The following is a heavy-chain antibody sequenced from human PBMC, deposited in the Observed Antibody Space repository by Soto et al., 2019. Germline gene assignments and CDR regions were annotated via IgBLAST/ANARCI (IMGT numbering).Heavy chain of an antibody. V-gene: IGHV3-30*18. J-gene: IGHJ6*02. CDR3: AKVMAARRDYYYGMDV. D-gene: IGHD6-6*01. Sequence: QVQLVESGGGVVQPGRSLRLSCAASGFTFSSYGMHWVRQAPGKGLEWVAVISYDGSNKYYADSVKGRFTISRDNSKNTLYLQMNSLRAEDTAVYYCAKVMAARRDYYYGMDVWGQGTTVTVSS. CDR1: GFTFSSYG. CDR2: ISYDGSNK.